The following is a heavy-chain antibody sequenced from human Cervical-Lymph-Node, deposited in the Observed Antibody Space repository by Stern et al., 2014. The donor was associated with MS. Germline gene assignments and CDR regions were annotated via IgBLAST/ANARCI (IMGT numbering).Heavy chain of an antibody. V-gene: IGHV1-18*01. Sequence: QVQLVHSGAEVKKPGASVKVSCKASGYTFTSYGISWVRQAPGQGLEWMGWISAYNGNTNYAQKLQGRVTMTTDTSTSTAYMELRSLRSDDTAVYYCAREGGAVTTSYYYYYYGMDVWGQGTTVTVSS. CDR3: AREGGAVTTSYYYYYYGMDV. CDR2: ISAYNGNT. J-gene: IGHJ6*02. CDR1: GYTFTSYG. D-gene: IGHD4-17*01.